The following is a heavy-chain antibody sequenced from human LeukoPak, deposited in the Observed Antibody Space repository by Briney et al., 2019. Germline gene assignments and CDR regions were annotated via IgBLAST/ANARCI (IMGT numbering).Heavy chain of an antibody. Sequence: ASVKVSCKASGYAFTAYYIHWLRQAPRQGLEWLGCIDPNTAGAKYAQKFQGRVSVTRDTSINTAYMELSSLTSDGTAVYYCARGPSHGAFDIWGQGTMFTVSS. J-gene: IGHJ3*02. CDR3: ARGPSHGAFDI. CDR1: GYAFTAYY. CDR2: IDPNTAGA. V-gene: IGHV1-2*02.